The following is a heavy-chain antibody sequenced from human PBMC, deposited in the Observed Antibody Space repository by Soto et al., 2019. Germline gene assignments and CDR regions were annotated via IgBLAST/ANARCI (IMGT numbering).Heavy chain of an antibody. CDR1: GYTFTSYG. Sequence: ASVKVSCKASGYTFTSYGISWVRQAPGQGLEWMGWISAYNGNTNYAQKLQGRVTMTTDTSTSTAYMELRSLRSDDTAVYYCARGRFYDYVWGSYRSAPWDYWGQGTLVTVSS. CDR2: ISAYNGNT. V-gene: IGHV1-18*01. D-gene: IGHD3-16*02. CDR3: ARGRFYDYVWGSYRSAPWDY. J-gene: IGHJ4*02.